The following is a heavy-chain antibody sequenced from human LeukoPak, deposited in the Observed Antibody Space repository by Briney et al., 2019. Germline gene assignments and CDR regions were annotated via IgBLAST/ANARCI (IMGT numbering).Heavy chain of an antibody. CDR1: GGSISSSSYY. Sequence: KASETLSLTCTVSGGSISSSSYYWGWIRQPPGKGLEWIGSIYYSGSTYYNPSLKSRVTISVDTSKNQFSLKLSSVTAADTAVYYCARERIEAADEFDYWGQGTLVTVSS. D-gene: IGHD6-13*01. V-gene: IGHV4-39*01. CDR3: ARERIEAADEFDY. J-gene: IGHJ4*02. CDR2: IYYSGST.